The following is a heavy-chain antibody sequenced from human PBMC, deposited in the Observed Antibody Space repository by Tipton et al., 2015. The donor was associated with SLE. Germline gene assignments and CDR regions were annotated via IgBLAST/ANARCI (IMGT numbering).Heavy chain of an antibody. CDR1: GGSISSSSYS. V-gene: IGHV4-39*07. Sequence: TLSLTCTVSGGSISSSSYSWAWIRQPPGKGLEWIGSLYYSGSTFYNPSLKSRVTISVDTSKNQFSLKLSSVTAADTAVYYCASSYSSSSFGYWGQGTLVTVSS. CDR2: LYYSGST. CDR3: ASSYSSSSFGY. D-gene: IGHD6-6*01. J-gene: IGHJ4*02.